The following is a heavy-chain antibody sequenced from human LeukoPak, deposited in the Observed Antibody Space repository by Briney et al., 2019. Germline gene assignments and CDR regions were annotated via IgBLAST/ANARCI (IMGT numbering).Heavy chain of an antibody. J-gene: IGHJ5*02. V-gene: IGHV5-51*01. CDR2: IYPGDSDT. CDR1: GNTFNNYW. Sequence: GESLKISCKGSGNTFNNYWIGWVRQMPGKGLEWMGIIYPGDSDTRYSPSFQGQVTISADKSISTAYLRWSSLKASDTAMYYCARLDCDGYWFDPWGQGTLVTVSS. CDR3: ARLDCDGYWFDP. D-gene: IGHD3/OR15-3a*01.